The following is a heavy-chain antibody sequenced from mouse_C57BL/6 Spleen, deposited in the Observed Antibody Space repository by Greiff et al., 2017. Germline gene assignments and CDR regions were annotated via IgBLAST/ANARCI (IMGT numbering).Heavy chain of an antibody. D-gene: IGHD6-1*01. CDR2: IDPSDSYT. Sequence: QVQLQQPGAELVMPGASVKLSCKASGYTFTSYWMHWVKQRPGQGLEWIGEIDPSDSYTNYNQKFKGRSTLTVDKSSSTAYMQLSSLTSEDSAVYYCARGAGFHFDYWGQGTTLTVSS. J-gene: IGHJ2*01. CDR3: ARGAGFHFDY. CDR1: GYTFTSYW. V-gene: IGHV1-69*01.